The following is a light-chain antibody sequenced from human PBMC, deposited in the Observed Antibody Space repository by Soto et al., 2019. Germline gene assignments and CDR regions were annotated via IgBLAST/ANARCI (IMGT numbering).Light chain of an antibody. CDR2: GAS. CDR3: QQYGSSHGVP. Sequence: EIVFTQSPGTLSLSPGERATLSCRASQSVSSSYLAWYQQKPGQAPRLLIYGASSRATGIPDRFSGSGSGTDFTLTISRLEPEDFAVYYCQQYGSSHGVPFGPGSKAAIK. J-gene: IGKJ3*01. V-gene: IGKV3-20*01. CDR1: QSVSSSY.